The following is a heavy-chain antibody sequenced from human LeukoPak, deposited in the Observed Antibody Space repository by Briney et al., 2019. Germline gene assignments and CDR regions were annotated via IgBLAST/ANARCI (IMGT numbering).Heavy chain of an antibody. CDR2: ICYSGST. V-gene: IGHV4-59*01. D-gene: IGHD3-22*01. Sequence: SETLSLTCTVSGGSISSYYWSWIRQPPGKGLEWIGYICYSGSTYYNPSLKSRVTISVDTSKNQFSLKLGSVTAADTAVYYCARGVKFDYYYYMDVWGKGTTVTVSS. J-gene: IGHJ6*03. CDR3: ARGVKFDYYYYMDV. CDR1: GGSISSYY.